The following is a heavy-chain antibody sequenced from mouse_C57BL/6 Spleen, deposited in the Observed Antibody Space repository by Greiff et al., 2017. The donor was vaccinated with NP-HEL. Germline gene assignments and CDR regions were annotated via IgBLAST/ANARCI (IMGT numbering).Heavy chain of an antibody. J-gene: IGHJ2*01. D-gene: IGHD1-1*01. CDR1: GFNIKDYY. Sequence: VQLKESGAELVRPGASVKLSCTASGFNIKDYYMHWVKQRPEQGLEWIGRIDPEDGDPEYAPKFPGKATMTADTSSNTAYLQLISLTSEDTAVYYCTTTYYGSRDYWGQGTTRTVSS. V-gene: IGHV14-1*01. CDR3: TTTYYGSRDY. CDR2: IDPEDGDP.